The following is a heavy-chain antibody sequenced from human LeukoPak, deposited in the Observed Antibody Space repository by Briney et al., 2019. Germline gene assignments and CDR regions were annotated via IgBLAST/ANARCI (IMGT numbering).Heavy chain of an antibody. D-gene: IGHD6-13*01. Sequence: GGSLRLSCAASGFTFSSYWMHWVRQAPGKGLVWVSRINSDGSSTSYADSMKGRFTISRDNAKNTLYLQMNSLRAENTAVYYCAREELVQYYYYGMDVWGQGTTVTVSS. V-gene: IGHV3-74*01. CDR3: AREELVQYYYYGMDV. CDR1: GFTFSSYW. J-gene: IGHJ6*02. CDR2: INSDGSST.